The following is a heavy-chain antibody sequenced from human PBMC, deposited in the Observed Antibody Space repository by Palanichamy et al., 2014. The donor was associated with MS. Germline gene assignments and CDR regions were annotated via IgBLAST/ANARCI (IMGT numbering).Heavy chain of an antibody. D-gene: IGHD5-18*01. J-gene: IGHJ4*02. CDR3: ARKRGYSYGSIDY. V-gene: IGHV5-51*01. Sequence: EWMGIIYPGDSDTRYSPSFQGQVTISADKSISTAYLQWSSLKASDTAMYYCARKRGYSYGSIDYWGQGTLVTVSS. CDR2: IYPGDSDT.